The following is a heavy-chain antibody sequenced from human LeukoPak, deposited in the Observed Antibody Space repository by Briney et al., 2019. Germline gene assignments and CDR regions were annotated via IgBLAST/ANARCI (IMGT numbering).Heavy chain of an antibody. CDR2: ISGDGGST. CDR1: GFIFDDYA. V-gene: IGHV3-43*02. J-gene: IGHJ4*02. Sequence: PGGSLRLSCAASGFIFDDYAMHWVRQAPGKGPEWVSLISGDGGSTYYADSVKGRFTISRDNSKNSLYLQMNSLRTEDTALYYCAKDMFGVDTAMIKDWGQGTLVTVSS. CDR3: AKDMFGVDTAMIKD. D-gene: IGHD5-18*01.